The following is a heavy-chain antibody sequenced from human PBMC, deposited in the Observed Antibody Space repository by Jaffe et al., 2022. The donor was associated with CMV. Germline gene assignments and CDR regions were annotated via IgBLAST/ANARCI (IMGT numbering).Heavy chain of an antibody. CDR2: ISSNGGST. D-gene: IGHD3-10*01. V-gene: IGHV3-64*01. Sequence: EVQLVESGGGLVQPGGSLRLSCAASGFTFSSYAMHWVRQAPGKGLEYVSAISSNGGSTYYANSVKGRFTISRDNSKNTLYLQMGSLRAEDMAVYYCARASGIYDYWGQGTLVTVSS. J-gene: IGHJ4*02. CDR1: GFTFSSYA. CDR3: ARASGIYDY.